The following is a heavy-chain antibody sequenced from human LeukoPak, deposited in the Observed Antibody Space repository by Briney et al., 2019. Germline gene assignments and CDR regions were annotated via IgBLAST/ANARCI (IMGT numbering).Heavy chain of an antibody. Sequence: SETLSLTCTVSGTSITSYYWNWIRQAPGQGPEWIGYGHYSGNTKYNPPLKSRVTISLDTSKNQFSLKLSSVTAADTAVYFCAKWASDNRAFDLWGQGTLVTVSS. J-gene: IGHJ4*02. V-gene: IGHV4-59*08. CDR3: AKWASDNRAFDL. D-gene: IGHD2-8*01. CDR1: GTSITSYY. CDR2: GHYSGNT.